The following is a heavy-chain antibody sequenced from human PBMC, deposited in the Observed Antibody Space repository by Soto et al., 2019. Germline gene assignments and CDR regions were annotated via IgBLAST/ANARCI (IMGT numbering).Heavy chain of an antibody. CDR2: ISYDGSNK. CDR3: ARLWSAATGAFDI. J-gene: IGHJ3*02. D-gene: IGHD6-13*01. CDR1: GFTFSSYA. V-gene: IGHV3-30-3*01. Sequence: GGSLRLSCAASGFTFSSYAMHWVRQAPGKGLEWVAVISYDGSNKYYADSVKGRFTISRDNSKNTLYLQMNSLRAEDTAVYYCARLWSAATGAFDIWGQGTMVTVSS.